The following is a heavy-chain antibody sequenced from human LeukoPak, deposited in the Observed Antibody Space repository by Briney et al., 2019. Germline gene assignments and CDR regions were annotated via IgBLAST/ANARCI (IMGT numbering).Heavy chain of an antibody. CDR2: ISHSGST. CDR3: ARGGSRIVVVVAARKPHYFDY. Sequence: SETLSLTCAVYGGSFSGYYWSWIRQPPGKGLEWIGEISHSGSTNYNPSLKSRVTISVDTSKNQFSLKLSSVTAADTAVYYCARGGSRIVVVVAARKPHYFDYWGQGTMVTVSS. V-gene: IGHV4-34*01. D-gene: IGHD2-15*01. CDR1: GGSFSGYY. J-gene: IGHJ4*02.